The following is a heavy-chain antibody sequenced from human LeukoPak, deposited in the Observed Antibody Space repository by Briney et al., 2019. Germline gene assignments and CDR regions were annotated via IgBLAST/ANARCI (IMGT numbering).Heavy chain of an antibody. J-gene: IGHJ3*01. CDR1: GYSISSGYY. CDR2: IYHSGST. Sequence: SETLSLTCAVSGYSISSGYYWGWIRQPPGKGLEWIGSIYHSGSTYYNPSLKSRVTISVDTSKNQFSLKLTSMTAADTAVYYCARAPYLSSGSWGQGILVAVSS. V-gene: IGHV4-38-2*01. D-gene: IGHD3-22*01. CDR3: ARAPYLSSGS.